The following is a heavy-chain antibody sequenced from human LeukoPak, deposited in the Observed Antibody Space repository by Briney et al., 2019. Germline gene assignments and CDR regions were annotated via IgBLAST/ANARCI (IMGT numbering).Heavy chain of an antibody. D-gene: IGHD3-3*01. J-gene: IGHJ4*02. CDR3: AKDINDFWSGNYFDY. Sequence: PGGSLRLSCAASGFTFDDYAMHWVRHAPGKGLEWVSGISWNSGSIGYADSVKGRFTISRDNAKNSLYLQMNSLRAEDTALYYFAKDINDFWSGNYFDYGGQEPLVTVS. CDR2: ISWNSGSI. V-gene: IGHV3-9*01. CDR1: GFTFDDYA.